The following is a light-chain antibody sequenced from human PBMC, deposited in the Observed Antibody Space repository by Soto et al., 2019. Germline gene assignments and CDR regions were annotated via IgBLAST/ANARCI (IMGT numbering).Light chain of an antibody. Sequence: QAVVTQEPSLTVSPGGTVTLTCASSTGAVTSGYYPNWFQQKPGQAPTALIYSTSNKHSWTPARFSGSLLGGKAALTLSGVQPEDEAEYYCLLYYGGAPVFGGGTTVTVL. V-gene: IGLV7-43*01. J-gene: IGLJ3*02. CDR1: TGAVTSGYY. CDR3: LLYYGGAPV. CDR2: STS.